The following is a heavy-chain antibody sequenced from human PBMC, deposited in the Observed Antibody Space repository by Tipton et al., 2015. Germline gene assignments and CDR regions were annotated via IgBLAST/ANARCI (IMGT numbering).Heavy chain of an antibody. J-gene: IGHJ4*02. Sequence: TLSLTCTVSGGSISSTSYYWGWIRQPPGEGLEWIGYISYSGSTNYNPSLKSRVTISVDTSKNQFSLQLTSVTAADTAVYYCARGAGNSSTWDFDYWGQGSLVTVSS. CDR2: ISYSGST. D-gene: IGHD6-13*01. CDR3: ARGAGNSSTWDFDY. V-gene: IGHV4-61*05. CDR1: GGSISSTSYY.